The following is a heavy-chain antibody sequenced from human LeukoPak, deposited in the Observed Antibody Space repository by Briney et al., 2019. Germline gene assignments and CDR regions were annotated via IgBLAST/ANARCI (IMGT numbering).Heavy chain of an antibody. CDR1: GFTFSSYS. J-gene: IGHJ4*02. Sequence: GGSLRLSCAASGFTFSSYSMNWVRQAPGKGLEWVSSISSSSSYIYYADSVKGRFTISRDNAKNSLYLQMNSLRAEDTAVYYCASSFLYSSGWYGYYLDYWGQGTLVTVSS. D-gene: IGHD6-19*01. V-gene: IGHV3-21*01. CDR3: ASSFLYSSGWYGYYLDY. CDR2: ISSSSSYI.